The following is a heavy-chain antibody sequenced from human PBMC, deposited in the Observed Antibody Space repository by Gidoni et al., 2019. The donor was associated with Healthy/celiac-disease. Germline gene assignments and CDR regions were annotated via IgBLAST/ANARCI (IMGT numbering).Heavy chain of an antibody. CDR2: IYPGDSDT. CDR3: ARLGYSAAGIIDY. D-gene: IGHD6-13*01. J-gene: IGHJ4*02. CDR1: GYTFTSYW. Sequence: VQLLQSGAAVQQPGESLKISCTVSGYTFTSYWIGWVRQMPGKGLEWMGIIYPGDSDTRDSPSFQGQVTISADKSISTAYLQGSSLKASDTAMYYCARLGYSAAGIIDYWGQGTLVTVSS. V-gene: IGHV5-51*03.